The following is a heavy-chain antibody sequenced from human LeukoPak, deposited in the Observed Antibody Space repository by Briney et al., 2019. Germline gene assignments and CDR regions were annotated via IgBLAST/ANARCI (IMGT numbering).Heavy chain of an antibody. CDR3: ARPRSSYYYGSGSYYNY. Sequence: GGSLRLSCAASGFTFSGSAMHWVRQASGKGLEWVGRIRSKANSYATAYAASVKGRFTISRDDSKNTAYLQMNSLKTEDTAVYYCARPRSSYYYGSGSYYNYWGQGTLVTVSS. J-gene: IGHJ4*02. D-gene: IGHD3-10*01. CDR2: IRSKANSYAT. CDR1: GFTFSGSA. V-gene: IGHV3-73*01.